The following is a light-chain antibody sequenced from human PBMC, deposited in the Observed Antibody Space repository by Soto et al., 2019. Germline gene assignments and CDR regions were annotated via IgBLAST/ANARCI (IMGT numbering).Light chain of an antibody. CDR3: QSYGGSLSGSV. J-gene: IGLJ1*01. CDR2: GNN. V-gene: IGLV1-40*01. Sequence: QSVLTQPPSVSGAPGQRVTISYTGSSSNIGAGYDVHWYQQFPGTAPKLLIYGNNNRPSGVPDRFSGSKSGTSASLAITGLQSEDEADFYCQSYGGSLSGSVFGTGTKLTVL. CDR1: SSNIGAGYD.